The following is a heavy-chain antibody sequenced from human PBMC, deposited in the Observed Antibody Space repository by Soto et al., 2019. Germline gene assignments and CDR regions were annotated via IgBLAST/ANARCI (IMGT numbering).Heavy chain of an antibody. V-gene: IGHV5-51*01. CDR1: GYSFTSYW. D-gene: IGHD6-13*01. CDR3: VRLGFRIAWAAKYGMDV. CDR2: IYPGDSDT. Sequence: PGESLKISCKGSGYSFTSYWIGWVGQMPGKGLEWMGIIYPGDSDTRYSPSFQGQVTISADKSISTAYLQWSSLKASDTATYYCVRLGFRIAWAAKYGMDVWGQGTTVTVSS. J-gene: IGHJ6*02.